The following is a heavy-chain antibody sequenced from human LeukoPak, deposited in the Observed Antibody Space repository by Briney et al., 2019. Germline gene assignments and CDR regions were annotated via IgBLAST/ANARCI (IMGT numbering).Heavy chain of an antibody. J-gene: IGHJ4*02. V-gene: IGHV3-21*01. D-gene: IGHD3-9*01. CDR3: ARAPAPILTGYYLDY. Sequence: PGGSLRLSCAASGFTFSSYSMNWVREAPGKGLEWVSSISSSSSYIYYADSVKGRFTISRDDAKNSLYLQMNSLRAEDTAVYYCARAPAPILTGYYLDYWGQGTLVTVSS. CDR2: ISSSSSYI. CDR1: GFTFSSYS.